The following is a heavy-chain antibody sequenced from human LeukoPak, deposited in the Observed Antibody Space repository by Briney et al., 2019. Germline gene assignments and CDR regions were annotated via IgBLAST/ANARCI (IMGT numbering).Heavy chain of an antibody. CDR1: GFTFSSYG. CDR3: AKDWARFGSSGYYYFDY. J-gene: IGHJ4*02. D-gene: IGHD3-22*01. CDR2: MRYDGSNK. Sequence: GGSLGLSCAASGFTFSSYGMHWVRQAPGKGLEWVAFMRYDGSNKYYADSVKGRFTISRDNSKNTLYLQMNSLRAEDTAVYYCAKDWARFGSSGYYYFDYWGQGTLVTVSS. V-gene: IGHV3-30*02.